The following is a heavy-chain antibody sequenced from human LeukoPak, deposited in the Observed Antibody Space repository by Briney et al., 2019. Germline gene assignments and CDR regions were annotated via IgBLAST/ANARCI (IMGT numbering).Heavy chain of an antibody. D-gene: IGHD2-21*02. CDR2: IYSGGST. CDR3: ASAGYCGGDCYLQDAFDI. CDR1: GFTVSSNY. J-gene: IGHJ3*02. V-gene: IGHV3-53*01. Sequence: GGSLRLSCAASGFTVSSNYMSWVRQAPGKGLERVSVIYSGGSTYYADSVKGRFTISRDNSKNTLYLQMNSLRAEDTAVYYCASAGYCGGDCYLQDAFDIWGQGTMVTVSS.